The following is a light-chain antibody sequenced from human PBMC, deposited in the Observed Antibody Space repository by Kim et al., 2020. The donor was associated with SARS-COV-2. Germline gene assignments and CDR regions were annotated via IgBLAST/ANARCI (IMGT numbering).Light chain of an antibody. Sequence: DIQMTQSPSSLSASVGDRVTITCRASQGISSWLTWYQQKAGKAPKLLIYAASSLQSGVPSRFSGSGSGTDFTLTISSLQPEDFATYYCQQNDRNPRTFGQGTKVDIK. V-gene: IGKV1D-16*01. CDR3: QQNDRNPRT. CDR1: QGISSW. J-gene: IGKJ1*01. CDR2: AAS.